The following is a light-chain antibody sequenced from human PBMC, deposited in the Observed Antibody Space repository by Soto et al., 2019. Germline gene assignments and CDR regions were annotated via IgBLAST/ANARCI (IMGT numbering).Light chain of an antibody. CDR3: CSYAGSTTWV. J-gene: IGLJ3*02. V-gene: IGLV2-23*01. Sequence: QSALTQPASVSGSPGQSITISCTGTSSDVGRYNFVSWYQHHPGKAPKLMISEGSKRPSGVSNRFSGSKSGNTASLTISGLQAEDEGDYYCCSYAGSTTWVFGGGTKLTVL. CDR1: SSDVGRYNF. CDR2: EGS.